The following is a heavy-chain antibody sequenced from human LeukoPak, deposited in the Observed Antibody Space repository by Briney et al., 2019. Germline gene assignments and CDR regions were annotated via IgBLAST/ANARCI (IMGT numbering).Heavy chain of an antibody. CDR2: IKSKIDGGTT. V-gene: IGHV3-15*01. Sequence: PGGSLRLSCAASGFTFSNAWMSWVRQAPGKGLEWVGRIKSKIDGGTTDYAAPVKGRFTISRDDSKNTLYLQMNSLKTEDTAVYYCTTTHTATATFDAFDIWGQGTMVTVSS. J-gene: IGHJ3*02. CDR1: GFTFSNAW. D-gene: IGHD2-2*02. CDR3: TTTHTATATFDAFDI.